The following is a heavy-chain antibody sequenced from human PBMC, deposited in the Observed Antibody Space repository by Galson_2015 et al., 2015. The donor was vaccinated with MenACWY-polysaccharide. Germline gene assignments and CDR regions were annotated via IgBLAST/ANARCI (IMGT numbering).Heavy chain of an antibody. CDR3: ARDGAHYFYYMDV. V-gene: IGHV4-59*01. CDR1: GGSISRYH. J-gene: IGHJ6*03. CDR2: ISYTGTT. Sequence: SEPLSLTCPVSGGSISRYHWSWIRQPPGKGLEWIGYISYTGTTNYNSSLKSRVTISVDTSKNQYSLKLSSVTAADTAVYYCARDGAHYFYYMDVWGKGTTVTVSS. D-gene: IGHD1-26*01.